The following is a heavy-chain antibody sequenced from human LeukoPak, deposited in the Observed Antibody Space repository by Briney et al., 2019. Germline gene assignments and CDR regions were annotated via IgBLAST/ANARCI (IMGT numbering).Heavy chain of an antibody. D-gene: IGHD6-13*01. V-gene: IGHV3-30*02. CDR3: AKDNSHSSSIYYYYYYMDV. J-gene: IGHJ6*03. CDR1: GFTFSSYG. Sequence: GGSLRLSCAASGFTFSSYGMHWVRQAPGKGLEWVAFIRYDGSNKYYADSVKGRFTISRDNYKNTLYLQMNSLRAEDTAVYYCAKDNSHSSSIYYYYYYMDVWGKGTTVTVSS. CDR2: IRYDGSNK.